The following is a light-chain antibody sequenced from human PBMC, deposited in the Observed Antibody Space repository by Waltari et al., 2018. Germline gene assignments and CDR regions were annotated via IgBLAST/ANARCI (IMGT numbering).Light chain of an antibody. Sequence: EIVMTQSPATLSVSPGDRATLSCRASQSVSSQLAGYQQKPGQAPRLLIFGASARATGIPVRFSGSGSGTEFTLTISSLQSEDFAIYYCQQYNNWPRTFGQGTKLEIK. CDR2: GAS. J-gene: IGKJ2*01. CDR1: QSVSSQ. V-gene: IGKV3-15*01. CDR3: QQYNNWPRT.